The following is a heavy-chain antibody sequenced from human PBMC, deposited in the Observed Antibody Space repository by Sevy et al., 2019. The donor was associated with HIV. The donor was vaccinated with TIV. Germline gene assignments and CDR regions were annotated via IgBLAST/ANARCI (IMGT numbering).Heavy chain of an antibody. CDR2: ISDSGDST. CDR3: AKGNYDILTGYRTGSAFDI. Sequence: GGSLRLSCAASGFRFSSYAMSWVRQAPGKGLEWVSVISDSGDSTYYADSVKGRFTISRDNSKNTLYLQMNSLRVEDTAVYYCAKGNYDILTGYRTGSAFDIWGQGTMVTVSS. V-gene: IGHV3-23*01. D-gene: IGHD3-9*01. J-gene: IGHJ3*02. CDR1: GFRFSSYA.